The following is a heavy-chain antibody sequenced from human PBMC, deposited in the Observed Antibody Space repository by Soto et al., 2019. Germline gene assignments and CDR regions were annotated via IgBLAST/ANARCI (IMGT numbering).Heavy chain of an antibody. V-gene: IGHV1-18*01. CDR3: ASLPYDYVWGSYRDY. CDR1: GYTFTSYG. D-gene: IGHD3-16*02. CDR2: ISAYNGNT. J-gene: IGHJ4*02. Sequence: QVQLVQSGAEVKKPGASVKVSCKASGYTFTSYGISWVRQAPGQGLEWMGWISAYNGNTNYAQKLQGRVTMTTDTSTSTAYMELRSLRSDDTAVYYCASLPYDYVWGSYRDYWDQGTLVTVSS.